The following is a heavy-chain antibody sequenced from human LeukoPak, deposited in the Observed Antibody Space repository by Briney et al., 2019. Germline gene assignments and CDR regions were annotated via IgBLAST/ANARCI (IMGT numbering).Heavy chain of an antibody. D-gene: IGHD6-13*01. Sequence: TSSETLSLTCTVSGGSISSSSYYWGWIRQPPGKGLEWIGSIYYSGSTYYNPSLKSRVTISVDTSKNQFSLKLSSVTAADTAVYYCAREAEVAAAGTPELRPSFDYWGQGTLVTVSS. CDR2: IYYSGST. CDR1: GGSISSSSYY. J-gene: IGHJ4*02. V-gene: IGHV4-39*02. CDR3: AREAEVAAAGTPELRPSFDY.